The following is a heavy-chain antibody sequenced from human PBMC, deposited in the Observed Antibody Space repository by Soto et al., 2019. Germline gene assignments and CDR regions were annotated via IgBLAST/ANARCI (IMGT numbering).Heavy chain of an antibody. J-gene: IGHJ4*02. Sequence: ASVKVSCKASGYTFTSYGLSWVRQAPGQGLEWMGWISAYNGNRNYAQKVQGRVTMTTDTSTNTAYMELRSLSSDDTAVYYCARDQVGANGDYWGQGTLVTVSS. V-gene: IGHV1-18*01. CDR2: ISAYNGNR. D-gene: IGHD1-26*01. CDR1: GYTFTSYG. CDR3: ARDQVGANGDY.